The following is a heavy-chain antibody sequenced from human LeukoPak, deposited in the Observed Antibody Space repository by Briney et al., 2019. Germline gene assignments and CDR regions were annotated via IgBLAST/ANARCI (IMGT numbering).Heavy chain of an antibody. D-gene: IGHD5-12*01. V-gene: IGHV3-7*01. J-gene: IGHJ4*02. Sequence: GGSLRLSCAASGFTFSYYWMAWVRQAPGKGLEWVASIDQDGNEKYHVDSVTGRFTISRDNSKNTLYLQLNSLRPDDTAVYYCARDQLAYSGYDTLFDYWGQGTLVTVSS. CDR3: ARDQLAYSGYDTLFDY. CDR1: GFTFSYYW. CDR2: IDQDGNEK.